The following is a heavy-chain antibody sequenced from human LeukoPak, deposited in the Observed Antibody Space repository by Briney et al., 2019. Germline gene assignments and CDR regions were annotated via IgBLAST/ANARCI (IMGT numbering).Heavy chain of an antibody. Sequence: GGSLRLSCAASGFTFSSYSMNWVRQAPGKGLDWVSYISSSSSSKYYADSVKGRFTISRDNAKNSLYLQVNSLRDEDTAVYYCARDFYDSSGYSLDYWGQGTLVTVSS. CDR3: ARDFYDSSGYSLDY. V-gene: IGHV3-48*02. CDR2: ISSSSSSK. D-gene: IGHD3-22*01. CDR1: GFTFSSYS. J-gene: IGHJ4*02.